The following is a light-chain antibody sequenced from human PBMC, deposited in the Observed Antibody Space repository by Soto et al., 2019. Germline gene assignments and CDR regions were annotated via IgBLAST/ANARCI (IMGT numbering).Light chain of an antibody. Sequence: QSVLTKPPSVSGAPGQRVTISCTGSSSNIGACYDVHWYQQLPGTAPKLLIYGNSNRPSGVPDRFSGSKSGTSASLAITGLQAEDEADYYCQSYDSSLSGLFGGGTKLTVL. V-gene: IGLV1-40*01. CDR2: GNS. CDR1: SSNIGACYD. CDR3: QSYDSSLSGL. J-gene: IGLJ2*01.